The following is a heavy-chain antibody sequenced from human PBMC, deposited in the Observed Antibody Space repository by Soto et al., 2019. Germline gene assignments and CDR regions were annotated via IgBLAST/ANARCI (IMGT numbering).Heavy chain of an antibody. CDR1: GFTFSSYS. CDR3: ARGQTDYGRPGYSYYYMDV. Sequence: EVQLVESGGGLVKPGGSLRLSCAASGFTFSSYSMNWVRQAPGKGLEWVSSISSSSSYIYYADSVKGRFTISRDNAKNSLYLQMNSLSAEDTAVYYCARGQTDYGRPGYSYYYMDVWGKGTTVTVSS. D-gene: IGHD4-17*01. CDR2: ISSSSSYI. V-gene: IGHV3-21*01. J-gene: IGHJ6*03.